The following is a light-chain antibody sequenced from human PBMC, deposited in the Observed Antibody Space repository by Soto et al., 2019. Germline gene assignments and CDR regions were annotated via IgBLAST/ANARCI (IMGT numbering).Light chain of an antibody. CDR2: DVS. J-gene: IGLJ1*01. CDR1: SSDVGGYNY. Sequence: QSVLTQPASVSGSPGQSITISCTGTSSDVGGYNYVSWYQHHPNKAPKLMIYDVSNRPSGVSNRFSGSKSDNTASLTISGVKAEDEGDDSCGSYISPGTLYAFGTGPRSPS. CDR3: GSYISPGTLYA. V-gene: IGLV2-14*03.